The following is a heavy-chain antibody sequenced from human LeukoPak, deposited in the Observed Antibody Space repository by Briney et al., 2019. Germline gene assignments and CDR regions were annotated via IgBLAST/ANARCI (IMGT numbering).Heavy chain of an antibody. D-gene: IGHD5-12*01. J-gene: IGHJ4*02. CDR3: ARALPEYSGYDYGVYFDY. Sequence: ASVKVSCKASGGTFSSYVISWVRQAPGQGLEWMGGIIPIFGTTNYAQKFQGRVTITADESTSTAYMELSSLRSEDTAVYYCARALPEYSGYDYGVYFDYWGQGTLVTVSS. V-gene: IGHV1-69*13. CDR2: IIPIFGTT. CDR1: GGTFSSYV.